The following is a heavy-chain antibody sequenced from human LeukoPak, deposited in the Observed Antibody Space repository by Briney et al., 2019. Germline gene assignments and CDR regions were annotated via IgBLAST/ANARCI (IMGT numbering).Heavy chain of an antibody. CDR2: IYYSGST. CDR3: ARVGDGYQSRMDY. J-gene: IGHJ4*02. CDR1: GGSISSGDYY. V-gene: IGHV4-30-4*08. Sequence: PSETLSLTCTVSGGSISSGDYYWSWIRQPPGKGLEWIGYIYYSGSTYYNPSLKSRVTISVDTSKNQFSLKLSSVTAADTAVYYCARVGDGYQSRMDYWGQGTLVTVSS. D-gene: IGHD5-24*01.